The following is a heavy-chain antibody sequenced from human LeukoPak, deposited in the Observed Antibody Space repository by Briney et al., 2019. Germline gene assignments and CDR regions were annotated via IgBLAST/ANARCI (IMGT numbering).Heavy chain of an antibody. J-gene: IGHJ4*02. CDR2: INPNSGCT. V-gene: IGHV1-2*02. D-gene: IGHD3-3*02. Sequence: ASVKVSCAASGFTFTGYYMRWVRQAPGQGLEWVGWINPNSGCTNYAQKFKGRVTMTRDTSISTAYMELSRLRSDDTAVYYCARASPPRRISSRYYFDYWGQGTLVTVSS. CDR1: GFTFTGYY. CDR3: ARASPPRRISSRYYFDY.